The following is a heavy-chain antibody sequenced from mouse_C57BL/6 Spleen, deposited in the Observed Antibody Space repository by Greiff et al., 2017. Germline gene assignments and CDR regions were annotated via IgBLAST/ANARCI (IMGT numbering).Heavy chain of an antibody. J-gene: IGHJ2*01. Sequence: VQLQQSGAELVRPGTSVKVSCKASGYAFTNYLIEWVKQRPGQGLEWIGVLTPGSGGTNYNEKFKGKATMTADKSSSTAYMQLSSLTSEDSAVYFCARGDHYDHYFDDWGQGTTLTVSS. V-gene: IGHV1-54*01. CDR2: LTPGSGGT. D-gene: IGHD2-4*01. CDR3: ARGDHYDHYFDD. CDR1: GYAFTNYL.